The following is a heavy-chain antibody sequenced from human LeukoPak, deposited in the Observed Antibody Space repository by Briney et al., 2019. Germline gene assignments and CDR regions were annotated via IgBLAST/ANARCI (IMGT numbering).Heavy chain of an antibody. CDR2: IYHSGST. D-gene: IGHD5-24*01. CDR3: ARGPYGYNPFDY. V-gene: IGHV4-30-2*01. J-gene: IGHJ4*02. CDR1: GGSISSGGYS. Sequence: SQTLSLTCAVSGGSISSGGYSWSWIRQPPGKGLEWIGYIYHSGSTNYNPSLKSRVTISVDRSKNQFSLKLSSVTAADTAVYYCARGPYGYNPFDYWGQGTLVTVSS.